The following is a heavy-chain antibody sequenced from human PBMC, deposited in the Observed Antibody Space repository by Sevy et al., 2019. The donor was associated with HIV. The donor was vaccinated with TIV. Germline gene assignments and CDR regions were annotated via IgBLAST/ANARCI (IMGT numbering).Heavy chain of an antibody. CDR1: GGTFSSYA. CDR2: IIPIFGTA. Sequence: ASVKVSCKASGGTFSSYAISWVRQAPGQGLEWMGGIIPIFGTANYAQKFQGRVTITADESTNTAYMELSSLRSEDTAVYYCAATYYYDSSGYRNLDAFDIWGQGTMVTVSS. D-gene: IGHD3-22*01. V-gene: IGHV1-69*13. CDR3: AATYYYDSSGYRNLDAFDI. J-gene: IGHJ3*02.